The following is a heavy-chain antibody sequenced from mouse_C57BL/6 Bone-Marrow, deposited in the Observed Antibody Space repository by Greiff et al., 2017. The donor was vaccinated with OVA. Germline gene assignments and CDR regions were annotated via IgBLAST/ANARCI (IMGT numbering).Heavy chain of an antibody. D-gene: IGHD4-1*02. CDR3: ARRSQLGQFAY. CDR2: ISNGGGST. V-gene: IGHV5-12*01. Sequence: VQLVESGGGLVQPGGSLKLSCAASGFTFSDYYMYWVRQTPEKRLEWVAYISNGGGSTYYPDTVKGRFTISRDNAKNTLYLQMSRLKSEDTAMYYCARRSQLGQFAYWGQGTLVTVSA. CDR1: GFTFSDYY. J-gene: IGHJ3*01.